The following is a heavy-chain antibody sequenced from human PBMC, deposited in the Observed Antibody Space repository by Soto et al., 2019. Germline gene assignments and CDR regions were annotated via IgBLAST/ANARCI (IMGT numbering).Heavy chain of an antibody. CDR3: ARQNYYSGMDV. CDR2: IIPIFGTA. J-gene: IGHJ6*02. V-gene: IGHV1-69*06. Sequence: QVQLVQSGAEVKKPGSSVKVSCKASGGTFSSYAISWVRQAPGQGLEWMGGIIPIFGTANYAQKFQGRVTMTTDTSTATAYMEMRSLGSDDTAVYYCARQNYYSGMDVWGQGTTVTVSS. CDR1: GGTFSSYA.